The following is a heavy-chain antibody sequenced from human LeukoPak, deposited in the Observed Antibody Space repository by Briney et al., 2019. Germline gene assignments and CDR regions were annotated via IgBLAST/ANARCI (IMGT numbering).Heavy chain of an antibody. V-gene: IGHV3-33*01. CDR1: GFTFSSYG. J-gene: IGHJ4*02. CDR3: ARDRGYDFWSGYYTEGGFDY. D-gene: IGHD3-3*01. CDR2: IWYDGSNK. Sequence: GGSLRLSCAASGFTFSSYGMHCVRQAPGKGLEWVAVIWYDGSNKYYADSVKGRFTISRDNSKNTLYLQMNSLRAEDTAVYYCARDRGYDFWSGYYTEGGFDYWGQGTLVTVSS.